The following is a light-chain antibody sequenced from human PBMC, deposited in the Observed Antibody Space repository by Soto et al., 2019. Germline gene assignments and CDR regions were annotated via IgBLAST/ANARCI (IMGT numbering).Light chain of an antibody. J-gene: IGKJ1*01. Sequence: IVLTQSPGTLSLSPGERATLSCRASQSVSSYYLAWYQQKPGQAPRLLIYGASSRATGIQDRFSGSGSGTNFTLTISRLEPEDFAVYYCQQYGSSFSWTFGQGTKVDIK. CDR3: QQYGSSFSWT. V-gene: IGKV3-20*01. CDR2: GAS. CDR1: QSVSSYY.